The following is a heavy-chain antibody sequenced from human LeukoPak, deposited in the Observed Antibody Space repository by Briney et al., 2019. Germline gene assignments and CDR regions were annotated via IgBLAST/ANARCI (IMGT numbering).Heavy chain of an antibody. CDR1: GYTFTGYY. V-gene: IGHV1-2*02. CDR3: AVDSSGWYNLFDS. CDR2: INPNSGGT. J-gene: IGHJ5*01. Sequence: ASVKVSCKASGYTFTGYYMHWVRQAPGQGLEWMGWINPNSGGTNYAQKFQGRVTMTRDTSISTAYMELSRLRSDDTAGYYCAVDSSGWYNLFDSWGQGTLVTVSS. D-gene: IGHD6-19*01.